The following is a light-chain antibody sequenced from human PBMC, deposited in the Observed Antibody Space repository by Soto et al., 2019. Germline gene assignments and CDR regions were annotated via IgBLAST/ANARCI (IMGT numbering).Light chain of an antibody. Sequence: QSALTQPASVSGSPGQSITVSCIGTSSDVGGYNYVSWYQQHPGKAPKLMIHDVSNRPSGVSNRFSGSKSGNTASLTISGLQAEDEAYDYCISYASSNTQIFGGETNLTVL. CDR3: ISYASSNTQI. V-gene: IGLV2-14*01. J-gene: IGLJ2*01. CDR2: DVS. CDR1: SSDVGGYNY.